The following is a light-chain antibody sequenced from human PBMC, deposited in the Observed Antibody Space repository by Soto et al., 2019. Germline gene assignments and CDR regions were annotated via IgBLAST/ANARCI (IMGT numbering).Light chain of an antibody. CDR3: QHSYGTPRT. CDR1: QSISTY. CDR2: AVS. V-gene: IGKV1-39*01. Sequence: DIQMTQSPSSLSASVGDRVTITCRASQSISTYLNWYQHKPGKAPKVLIYAVSSLQSGVPSRFSGSGSGTDFTLTITSLQPEDSATYYCQHSYGTPRTFGQGNKVEIK. J-gene: IGKJ1*01.